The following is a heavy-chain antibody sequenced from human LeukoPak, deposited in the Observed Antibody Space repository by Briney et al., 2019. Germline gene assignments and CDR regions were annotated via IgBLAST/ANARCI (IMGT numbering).Heavy chain of an antibody. J-gene: IGHJ4*02. Sequence: GESLKISCKGSGYSFSNYWIGWVRQMPGKGLEWMGIIWPGDSDTRYSPSFQGQVTISVDKSISTAYLQWSSLKASDSAIYYRARQYYDVLTGFYIHFDYWGQGTLVTVSS. CDR2: IWPGDSDT. D-gene: IGHD3-9*01. CDR3: ARQYYDVLTGFYIHFDY. V-gene: IGHV5-51*01. CDR1: GYSFSNYW.